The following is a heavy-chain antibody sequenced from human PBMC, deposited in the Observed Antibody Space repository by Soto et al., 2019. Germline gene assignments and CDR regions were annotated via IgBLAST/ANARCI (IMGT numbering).Heavy chain of an antibody. CDR1: GFTFSSYA. J-gene: IGHJ3*02. CDR3: ARDMGTILFDAFDI. D-gene: IGHD2-15*01. Sequence: GGSLRLSCAASGFTFSSYAMHWVRQAPGKGLEWVAVISYDGSNKYYADSVKGRFTISRDNSKNTLYLQMNSLRAEDTAVYYCARDMGTILFDAFDIWGQGTMVTVSS. CDR2: ISYDGSNK. V-gene: IGHV3-30-3*01.